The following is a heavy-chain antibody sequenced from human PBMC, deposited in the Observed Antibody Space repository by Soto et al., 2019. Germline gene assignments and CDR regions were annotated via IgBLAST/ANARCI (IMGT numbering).Heavy chain of an antibody. V-gene: IGHV3-9*01. J-gene: IGHJ6*02. D-gene: IGHD5-12*01. CDR2: IGWNSGSI. CDR3: AKDIVATIPPGSGMDV. Sequence: GGSLRLSCAASGFTFDDYAMHWVRQAPGKGLEWVSGIGWNSGSIGYADSVEGRFTISRVNAKNSLYLQMDRLRDEDTALYYCAKDIVATIPPGSGMDVWGQGTTVTVSS. CDR1: GFTFDDYA.